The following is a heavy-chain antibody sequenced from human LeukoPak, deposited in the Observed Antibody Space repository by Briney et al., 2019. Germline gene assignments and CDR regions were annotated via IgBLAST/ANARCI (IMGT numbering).Heavy chain of an antibody. Sequence: SETLSLTCTVSGVSISAYHWSWIRQPPGKGLEWIGYISYSGHTNYNPSLQSRVTISVDTSKNQFSLKLSSVTAADTAVYYCARQRDGPQGAFDYWGQGTTVTVSS. D-gene: IGHD5-24*01. CDR2: ISYSGHT. CDR3: ARQRDGPQGAFDY. J-gene: IGHJ4*03. V-gene: IGHV4-59*08. CDR1: GVSISAYH.